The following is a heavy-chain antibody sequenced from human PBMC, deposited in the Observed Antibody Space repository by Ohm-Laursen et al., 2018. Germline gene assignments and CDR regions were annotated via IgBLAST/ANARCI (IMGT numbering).Heavy chain of an antibody. D-gene: IGHD5-24*01. V-gene: IGHV4-59*11. Sequence: GTLSLTCTVSGGSISNHYWNWVRQSPGKGLEWIGYIYHSGSTKYNPFFNSRVTISVDTSKNQFSLNLRSVTTADTAVYYCASGHNYGYDNYYGMDVWGQGTTVTVSS. CDR2: IYHSGST. CDR1: GGSISNHY. CDR3: ASGHNYGYDNYYGMDV. J-gene: IGHJ6*02.